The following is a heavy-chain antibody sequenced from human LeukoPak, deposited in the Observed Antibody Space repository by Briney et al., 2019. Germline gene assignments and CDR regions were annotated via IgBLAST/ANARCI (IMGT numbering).Heavy chain of an antibody. CDR2: IRSKTNNYAT. J-gene: IGHJ4*02. CDR3: ARDSSSEGPLEY. V-gene: IGHV3-73*01. CDR1: GFTFSASA. Sequence: GGSPKLSCAASGFTFSASAVHWVRQASGKGLEWIGRIRSKTNNYATAYADSLKGRFTVSRDDSKNTAYLQMNSLKTEDSAVYFCARDSSSEGPLEYWGQGTRVTVSS. D-gene: IGHD3-22*01.